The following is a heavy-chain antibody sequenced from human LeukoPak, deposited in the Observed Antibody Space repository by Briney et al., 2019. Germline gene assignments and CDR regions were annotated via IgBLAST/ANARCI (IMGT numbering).Heavy chain of an antibody. CDR2: INWNGGSI. Sequence: GGSLRLSCAASGFTFDDYGMSWVRQAPGKGLEWVSGINWNGGSIGYADSVKGRFTISRDNAKNSLYLQMNSLRAEDTALYYCARWKQQLNYFDYWGQGTLVTVSS. CDR3: ARWKQQLNYFDY. J-gene: IGHJ4*02. CDR1: GFTFDDYG. D-gene: IGHD6-13*01. V-gene: IGHV3-20*04.